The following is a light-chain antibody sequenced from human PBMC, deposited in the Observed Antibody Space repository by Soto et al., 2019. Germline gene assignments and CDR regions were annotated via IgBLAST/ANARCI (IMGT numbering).Light chain of an antibody. CDR2: DAS. CDR3: QQCAHAPLT. CDR1: QSVTKNY. J-gene: IGKJ4*01. Sequence: EIVLTQSPGTLSLSPGERATLSCRVSQSVTKNYLGWFQQKPGQAPRLLIYDASTRATGIPDRFSGSGSGTDFTLTISRLEPEDFAVYYCQQCAHAPLTFGGGTKVDIK. V-gene: IGKV3-20*01.